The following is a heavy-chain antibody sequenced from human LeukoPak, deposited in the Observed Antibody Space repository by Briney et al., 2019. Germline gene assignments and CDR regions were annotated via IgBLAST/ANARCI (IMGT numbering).Heavy chain of an antibody. CDR2: IKHDGTDK. J-gene: IGHJ6*03. CDR1: GFTFSNYW. CDR3: ARFDILTGYEYYYYYYYMDV. V-gene: IGHV3-7*01. Sequence: GGSLRLSCAASGFTFSNYWMSWVRQAPGKGLEWVANIKHDGTDKYYVDSVKGRFTISRDNAKNSLFLQMNSLRAEDTAVYYCARFDILTGYEYYYYYYYMDVWGKGTTVTVSS. D-gene: IGHD3-9*01.